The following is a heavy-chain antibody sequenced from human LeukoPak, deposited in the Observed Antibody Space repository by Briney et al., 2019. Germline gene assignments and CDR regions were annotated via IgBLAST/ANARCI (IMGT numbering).Heavy chain of an antibody. CDR2: IYTSGST. J-gene: IGHJ4*02. D-gene: IGHD3-22*01. V-gene: IGHV3-53*01. Sequence: PGGSLRLSCAASGFSVSANYMTWVRQAPGKGLEWVSLIYTSGSTFYADSVRGRFTISRDNSENTLYLDMNSLTAGDTAIYYCVKAHDSGSSFAYWGQGTLVTVSS. CDR1: GFSVSANY. CDR3: VKAHDSGSSFAY.